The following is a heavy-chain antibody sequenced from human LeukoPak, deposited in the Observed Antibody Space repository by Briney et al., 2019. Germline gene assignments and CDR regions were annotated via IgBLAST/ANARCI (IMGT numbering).Heavy chain of an antibody. CDR2: ITGSGGNT. CDR1: GFTFNRYA. D-gene: IGHD4-11*01. V-gene: IGHV3-23*01. CDR3: AKGPNDDSNYLSDH. J-gene: IGHJ5*02. Sequence: GGSLRLSCAASGFTFNRYAMSWVRQAPGKGLEWVSVITGSGGNTYHADSVKGRLTVSRDNSKNTLYLHMNSLRAEDTAVYHCAKGPNDDSNYLSDHWGQGTLVTASS.